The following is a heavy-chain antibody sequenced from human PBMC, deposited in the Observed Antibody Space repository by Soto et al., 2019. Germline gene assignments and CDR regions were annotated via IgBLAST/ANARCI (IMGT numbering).Heavy chain of an antibody. D-gene: IGHD3-16*01. V-gene: IGHV3-30-3*01. CDR1: GFTFSSYA. J-gene: IGHJ4*02. Sequence: QVQLVESGGGVVQPGRSLRLSCAASGFTFSSYAMHWVRQAPGKGLEWVAVISYDGSNKYYADSVKGRFTISRDNYKNTLYLQMNSLRAEDTAVYYCARDWVGYWMDWGQGTLVTVSS. CDR3: ARDWVGYWMD. CDR2: ISYDGSNK.